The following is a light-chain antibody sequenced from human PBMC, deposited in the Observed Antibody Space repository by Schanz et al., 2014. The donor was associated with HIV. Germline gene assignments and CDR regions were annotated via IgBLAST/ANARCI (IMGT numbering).Light chain of an antibody. CDR2: DNT. J-gene: IGLJ2*01. Sequence: QSVLAQPPSVSGAPGQRVTISCTGSSSNIGANYDVHWYQLLPGSAPKLLIFDNTNRPSGVPARFSGSKSGSSASLAISGLQAEDEADYYCSSYTSSSTVVFGGGTKVTVL. CDR1: SSNIGANYD. V-gene: IGLV1-40*01. CDR3: SSYTSSSTVV.